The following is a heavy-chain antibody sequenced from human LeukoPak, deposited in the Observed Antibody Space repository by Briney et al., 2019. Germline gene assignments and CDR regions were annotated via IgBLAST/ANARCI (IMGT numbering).Heavy chain of an antibody. D-gene: IGHD3-22*01. Sequence: SVKVSCKASGGTFSSYAISWVRQAPGQGLEWMGRIIPIFGTASYAQKFQGRVTITTDESTSTAYMELSSLRSEDTAVYYCARGGYYDSSGLDYWGQGTLVTVSS. CDR1: GGTFSSYA. J-gene: IGHJ4*02. V-gene: IGHV1-69*05. CDR3: ARGGYYDSSGLDY. CDR2: IIPIFGTA.